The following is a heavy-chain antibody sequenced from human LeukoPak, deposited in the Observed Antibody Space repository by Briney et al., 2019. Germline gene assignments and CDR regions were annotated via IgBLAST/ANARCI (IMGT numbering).Heavy chain of an antibody. CDR3: AREVVVPGAQVDFQYFGMDV. Sequence: GGSLRLSCALSGFTLSSHGIHWIRQGPDSGLEWVAFVSFDGSKTNHADSVTGQFTISSDKSRYTVYLQMNSLRTDDTAIYYCAREVVVPGAQVDFQYFGMDVWGQGTAVSVFS. J-gene: IGHJ6*02. CDR2: VSFDGSKT. CDR1: GFTLSSHG. D-gene: IGHD2-2*01. V-gene: IGHV3-30*19.